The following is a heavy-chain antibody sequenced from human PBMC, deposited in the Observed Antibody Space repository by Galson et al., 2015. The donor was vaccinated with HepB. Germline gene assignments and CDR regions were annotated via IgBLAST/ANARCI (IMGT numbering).Heavy chain of an antibody. Sequence: SLRLSCAASGFTFSSYGMTWVRQAPGKGLECVSAVGVSGSTDYADSVKGRFTTSRDNSKNTLYLQMNSLRGEDTALYYCAKGTTNIDYWGQGTLVTVSS. J-gene: IGHJ4*02. V-gene: IGHV3-23*01. D-gene: IGHD1-1*01. CDR3: AKGTTNIDY. CDR2: VGVSGST. CDR1: GFTFSSYG.